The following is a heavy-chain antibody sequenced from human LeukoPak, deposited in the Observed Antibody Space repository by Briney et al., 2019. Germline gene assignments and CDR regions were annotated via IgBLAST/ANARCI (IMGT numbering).Heavy chain of an antibody. J-gene: IGHJ5*02. V-gene: IGHV1-2*02. CDR2: INPNSGGT. CDR1: GYTFTGSY. Sequence: GASVKVSCKASGYTFTGSYMHWVRQAPGQGLEWMGWINPNSGGTNYAQKFQGRVTMTRDTSISTAYMELSRLRSDDTAVYYCARARRPQRCDWFDPWGQGTLVTVSS. D-gene: IGHD4-17*01. CDR3: ARARRPQRCDWFDP.